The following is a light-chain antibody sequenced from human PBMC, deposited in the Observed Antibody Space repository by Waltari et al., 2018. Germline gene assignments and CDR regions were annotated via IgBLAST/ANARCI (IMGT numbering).Light chain of an antibody. CDR2: DFS. J-gene: IGLJ2*01. CDR1: SSDVGGYNY. CDR3: CSYAGSYTFI. V-gene: IGLV2-11*01. Sequence: QSALTQPRSVSGSPGQSVTISCTGTSSDVGGYNYLSWYQQHPGKAPKLMIYDFSKRPSGVPERFSGSESGNTASLTSSGLQADDEADYYCCSYAGSYTFIFGGGTELTVL.